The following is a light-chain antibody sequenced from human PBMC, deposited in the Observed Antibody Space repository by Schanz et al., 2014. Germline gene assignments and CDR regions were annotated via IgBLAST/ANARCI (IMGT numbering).Light chain of an antibody. V-gene: IGLV7-43*01. CDR1: TGAVTSSYY. Sequence: QAVVTQEPSLTVSPGGTVTLTCTSSTGAVTSSYYPNWFRQQPGQAPRALIYSTTYKHSWTPARFSGSLLGGKAALTLSGVRSEDGADYYCLLYYGGASVFGGGTNVTVL. CDR3: LLYYGGASV. CDR2: STT. J-gene: IGLJ3*02.